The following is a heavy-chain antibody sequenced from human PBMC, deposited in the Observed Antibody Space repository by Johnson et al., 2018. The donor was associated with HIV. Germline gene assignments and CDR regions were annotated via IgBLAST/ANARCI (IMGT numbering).Heavy chain of an antibody. CDR1: GFTFSSYG. CDR3: AKDKRQTAIPQRAFDI. J-gene: IGHJ3*02. CDR2: ISYDGSNK. D-gene: IGHD6-25*01. Sequence: QMLLVESGGGVVQPGRSLRLSCAASGFTFSSYGMHWVRQAPGKGLEWVAVISYDGSNKYYADSVKGRFPISRDNSKNMLYLQMNSLRAEDTAVYYCAKDKRQTAIPQRAFDICGQGTMVTVSS. V-gene: IGHV3-30*18.